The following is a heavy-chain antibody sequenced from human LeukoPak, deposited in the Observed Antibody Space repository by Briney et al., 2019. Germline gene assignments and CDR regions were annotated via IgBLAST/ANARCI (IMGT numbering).Heavy chain of an antibody. CDR1: GFTFSSYG. CDR3: ASLRNSGSRRLSFDY. V-gene: IGHV3-30*02. D-gene: IGHD1-26*01. Sequence: GGSLRLSCAASGFTFSSYGMHWVRQAPGKGLEWVAFIRYDGSNKYYVDSVKGRFTISRDNAKNSLYLQMNSLRAEDTAVYYCASLRNSGSRRLSFDYWGQGTLVTVSS. CDR2: IRYDGSNK. J-gene: IGHJ4*02.